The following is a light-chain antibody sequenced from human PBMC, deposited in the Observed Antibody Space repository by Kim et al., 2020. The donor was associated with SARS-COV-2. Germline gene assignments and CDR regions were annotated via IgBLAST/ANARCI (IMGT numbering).Light chain of an antibody. Sequence: SPGERATLSCRASQSISSYLAWYQQKPGPAPRLLIYDASNRATGIPARFSGSGSGTDFTLTISSLEPEDFAVYYCQQRSNRPPYSFGQGTKVDIK. CDR1: QSISSY. CDR3: QQRSNRPPYS. V-gene: IGKV3-11*01. J-gene: IGKJ2*03. CDR2: DAS.